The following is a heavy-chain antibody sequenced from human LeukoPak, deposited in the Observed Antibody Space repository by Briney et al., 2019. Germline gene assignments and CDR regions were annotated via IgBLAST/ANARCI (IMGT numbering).Heavy chain of an antibody. Sequence: GESLKISCKGSGYSFTSYWIGWVRQMPGKGLEWMGIIYPGDSDTRYSPSFQGQVTISADKSISTAYLQWSSLKASDTAMYYCAISNYYDSSGHIYYFDYWGQGTLVTVSS. CDR1: GYSFTSYW. V-gene: IGHV5-51*01. D-gene: IGHD3-22*01. CDR3: AISNYYDSSGHIYYFDY. J-gene: IGHJ4*02. CDR2: IYPGDSDT.